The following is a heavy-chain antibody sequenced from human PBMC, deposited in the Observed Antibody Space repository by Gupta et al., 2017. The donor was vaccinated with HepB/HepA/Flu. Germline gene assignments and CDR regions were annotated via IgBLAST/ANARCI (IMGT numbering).Heavy chain of an antibody. CDR2: IWFDGSNK. V-gene: IGHV3-33*01. J-gene: IGHJ6*02. D-gene: IGHD2-21*02. Sequence: QVQVVESGGGVVQPGRSLRLSCAASGFTFGSYGIHWVRQAPGKGLEWVSAIWFDGSNKYYADSVKGRFTISRDNSKNTLYLQMNSLRAEDTAVYYCARGGVTQNLYYYGMDVWGQGTTVTVSS. CDR1: GFTFGSYG. CDR3: ARGGVTQNLYYYGMDV.